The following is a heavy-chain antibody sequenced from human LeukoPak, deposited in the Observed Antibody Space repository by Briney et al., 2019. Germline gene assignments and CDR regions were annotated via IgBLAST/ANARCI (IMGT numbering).Heavy chain of an antibody. CDR1: GFTLDDYA. CDR2: ISWDGGST. Sequence: GGSLRLSCAASGFTLDDYAMHWVRQAPGKGLEWVSLISWDGGSTYYADSVKGRFTISRDNSKNSLYLQMNSLRAEDTALYYCAKDRHTRGYSGYDSFYFDYWGQGTLVTVSS. D-gene: IGHD5-12*01. J-gene: IGHJ4*02. V-gene: IGHV3-43D*03. CDR3: AKDRHTRGYSGYDSFYFDY.